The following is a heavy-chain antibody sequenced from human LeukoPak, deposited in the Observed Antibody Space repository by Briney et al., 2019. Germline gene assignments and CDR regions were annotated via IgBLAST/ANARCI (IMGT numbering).Heavy chain of an antibody. D-gene: IGHD6-6*01. CDR1: GGSISSYY. Sequence: SETLSLTCTVSGGSISSYYWSWIRQPPGKGLEWIGYIYYSGSTNYNPSLKSRVTISVDTSKNQFSLKLSSVTAADAAVYYCAGAPFLSIAARLYFDYWGQGTLVTVSS. V-gene: IGHV4-59*01. J-gene: IGHJ4*02. CDR2: IYYSGST. CDR3: AGAPFLSIAARLYFDY.